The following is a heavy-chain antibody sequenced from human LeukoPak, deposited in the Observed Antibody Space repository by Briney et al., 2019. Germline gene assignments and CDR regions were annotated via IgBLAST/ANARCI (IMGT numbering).Heavy chain of an antibody. CDR3: ASGYQLLYEDY. Sequence: PSETLPLTCAVYGGSFSGYYWSWIRQPPGKGLGWIGEINHSGSTNYNPSLKSRVTISVDTSKNQFSLKLSSVTAADTAVYYCASGYQLLYEDYWGQGTLVTVSS. D-gene: IGHD2-2*02. J-gene: IGHJ4*02. V-gene: IGHV4-34*01. CDR2: INHSGST. CDR1: GGSFSGYY.